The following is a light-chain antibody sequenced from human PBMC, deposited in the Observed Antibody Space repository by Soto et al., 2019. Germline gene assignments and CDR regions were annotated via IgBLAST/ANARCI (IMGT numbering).Light chain of an antibody. Sequence: EIVLTQSPGTLSLSPGERVTLSCWASQSVTSNYLAWYQQKPGQAPRLIIHDASTRATGIPDRFSGSGSGTDFTLTINRLEPEDFAVSYCQQYVNFPWTFGHGTKVEVK. CDR1: QSVTSNY. CDR2: DAS. CDR3: QQYVNFPWT. V-gene: IGKV3-20*01. J-gene: IGKJ1*01.